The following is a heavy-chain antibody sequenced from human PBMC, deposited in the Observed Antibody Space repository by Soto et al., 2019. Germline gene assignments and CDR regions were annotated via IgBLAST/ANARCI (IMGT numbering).Heavy chain of an antibody. Sequence: EVQVLESGGGLVQPGGSLRLSCAASEFTFSTYAMSWVRQAPGKGLEWVSSISSSSTYIYYAVSVKGRFTISRDNAKNSLYLQMNSLRAEDTAVYFCARFTHSSTGYTSRSYFDYWGQGTLVTVSS. V-gene: IGHV3-21*01. CDR3: ARFTHSSTGYTSRSYFDY. CDR2: ISSSSTYI. J-gene: IGHJ4*02. CDR1: EFTFSTYA. D-gene: IGHD6-13*01.